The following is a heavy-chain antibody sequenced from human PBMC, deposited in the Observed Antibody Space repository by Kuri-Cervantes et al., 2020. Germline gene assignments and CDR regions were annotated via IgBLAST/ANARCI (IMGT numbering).Heavy chain of an antibody. D-gene: IGHD2-2*01. Sequence: SETLSLSCTVSGDSFSGNFYWAWIRQPPGTGLEWIGSIYFSGSTYLNPSLKRRVTISVDTSKNQFSMKLSSVTAADTAVYYCARGTYCSTTSCLGYEYFEHWGQGTLVTVSS. V-gene: IGHV4-39*01. CDR2: IYFSGST. J-gene: IGHJ1*01. CDR1: GDSFSGNFY. CDR3: ARGTYCSTTSCLGYEYFEH.